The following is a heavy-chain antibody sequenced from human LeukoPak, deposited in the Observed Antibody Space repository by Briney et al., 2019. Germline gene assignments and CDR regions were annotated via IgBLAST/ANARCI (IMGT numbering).Heavy chain of an antibody. J-gene: IGHJ6*02. CDR1: GFTFSSYG. CDR2: ISCDGSNK. D-gene: IGHD3-3*01. V-gene: IGHV3-30*18. CDR3: AKGAPGGYDFWSGYVNYYYGMDV. Sequence: GGSLRLSCAASGFTFSSYGMHWVRQAPGKGLEWVVVISCDGSNKYYADSVKGRFTISRDNSKNTLYLQMNSLRAEDTAVYYCAKGAPGGYDFWSGYVNYYYGMDVWGQGTTVTVSS.